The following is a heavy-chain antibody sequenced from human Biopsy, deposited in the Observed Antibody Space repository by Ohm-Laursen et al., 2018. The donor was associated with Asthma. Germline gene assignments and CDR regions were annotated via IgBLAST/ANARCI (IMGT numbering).Heavy chain of an antibody. J-gene: IGHJ4*02. V-gene: IGHV1-69*13. CDR2: INSVFGTT. Sequence: SVKASCKSLGGTFNTYVIGWVRQAPGQGLEWMGGINSVFGTTTYPQKFQDRVTITADDSTSTVYMELSRLRSEDTAVYYCARVKDGYNFDYWGQGTLVTVSS. CDR1: GGTFNTYV. CDR3: ARVKDGYNFDY. D-gene: IGHD5-24*01.